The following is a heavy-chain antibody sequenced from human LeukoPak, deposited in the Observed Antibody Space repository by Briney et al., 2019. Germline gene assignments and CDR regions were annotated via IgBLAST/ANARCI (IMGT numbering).Heavy chain of an antibody. CDR1: GFTFSSYA. CDR2: ISGSGRGS. J-gene: IGHJ4*02. D-gene: IGHD3-22*01. Sequence: GGTLRLSCAASGFTFSSYAISWVRQAPGKGLELVSAISGSGRGSNDADSVKGRFTISRDNSKNTLYLQMNSLRAEDTAVYYCAKAGGITMIVVVITPFDYWGQGTLVTVSS. CDR3: AKAGGITMIVVVITPFDY. V-gene: IGHV3-23*01.